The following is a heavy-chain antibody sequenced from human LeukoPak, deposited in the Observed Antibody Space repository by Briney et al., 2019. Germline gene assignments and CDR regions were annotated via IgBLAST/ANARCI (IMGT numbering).Heavy chain of an antibody. Sequence: ASVKVSCKASGYTFTSYGTSWVRQAPGQGFEWMGWISAYNGNTNYAQKLQDRVTMTTDTSTSTAYMELRSLRSDDTAVYYCARCSCTSCYFSWFDPWGQGSLVTVSS. V-gene: IGHV1-18*01. CDR1: GYTFTSYG. J-gene: IGHJ5*02. D-gene: IGHD2-2*01. CDR2: ISAYNGNT. CDR3: ARCSCTSCYFSWFDP.